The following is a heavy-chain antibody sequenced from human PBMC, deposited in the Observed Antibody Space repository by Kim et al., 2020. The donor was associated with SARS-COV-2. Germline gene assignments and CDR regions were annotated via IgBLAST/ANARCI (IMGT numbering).Heavy chain of an antibody. CDR2: IIPIFGTA. V-gene: IGHV1-69*13. J-gene: IGHJ6*02. CDR1: GGTFSSYA. CDR3: ARGRGIVVVPAAIYYYYYGMDV. D-gene: IGHD2-2*01. Sequence: SVKVSCKASGGTFSSYAISWVRQAPGQGLEWMGGIIPIFGTANYAQKFQGRVTITADESTSTAYMELSSLRSEDTAVYYCARGRGIVVVPAAIYYYYYGMDVWGQGTTVTVSS.